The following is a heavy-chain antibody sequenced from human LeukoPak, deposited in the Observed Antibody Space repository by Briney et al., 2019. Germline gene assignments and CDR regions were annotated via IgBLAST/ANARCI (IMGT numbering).Heavy chain of an antibody. D-gene: IGHD6-6*01. Sequence: ASVKVSCKASGYTFTTYGISWVRQAPGQNLEGMGWISAYNGNTNYAQKFQGRVTMTTDTSTSTAYMELRSLRSDDTALYYCARDLIAVRPGWFDPWGQGTLVTVSS. J-gene: IGHJ5*02. CDR2: ISAYNGNT. V-gene: IGHV1-18*01. CDR1: GYTFTTYG. CDR3: ARDLIAVRPGWFDP.